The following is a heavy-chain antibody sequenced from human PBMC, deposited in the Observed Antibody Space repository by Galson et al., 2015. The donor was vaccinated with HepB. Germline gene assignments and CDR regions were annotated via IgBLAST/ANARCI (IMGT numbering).Heavy chain of an antibody. CDR2: MWSDGIKS. CDR3: ARDGDTSGHYSYFDY. CDR1: GFTFINYG. Sequence: SLRLSCAASGFTFINYGIHWVRQAPGKGLEWVTVMWSDGIKSYYADSVKGRFTISRDTSKNTLYLQMNSLRAEDTAVYYCARDGDTSGHYSYFDYWGQGTLVTVSS. J-gene: IGHJ4*02. D-gene: IGHD3-22*01. V-gene: IGHV3-33*01.